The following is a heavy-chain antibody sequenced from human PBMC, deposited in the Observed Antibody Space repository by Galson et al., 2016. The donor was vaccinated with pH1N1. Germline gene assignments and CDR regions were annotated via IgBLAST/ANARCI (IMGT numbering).Heavy chain of an antibody. CDR2: ISPIFGSI. CDR1: GGTLSNSA. D-gene: IGHD3-10*01. V-gene: IGHV1-69*06. CDR3: ATAGPLVREILYFSYAKDV. J-gene: IGHJ6*02. Sequence: SVKVSCKASGGTLSNSAVSWVRQAPGQGLERMGGISPIFGSINYAQRFQGRVTITADIFANTAYVELSSLRSEDTAIYYCATAGPLVREILYFSYAKDVWGQGTTVTVPS.